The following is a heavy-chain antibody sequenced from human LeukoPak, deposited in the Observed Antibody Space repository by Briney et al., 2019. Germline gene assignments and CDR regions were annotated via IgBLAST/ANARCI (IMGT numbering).Heavy chain of an antibody. CDR1: GGSFSGYY. D-gene: IGHD4-11*01. Sequence: ETLSLTCAVYGGSFSGYYWSWIRQPPGKGLEWIGEINHSGSTNYNPSLKSRVTISVDTSKNQFSLKLSSVTAADTAVYCCARAYSNYYYYYMDVWGKGTTVTVSS. CDR2: INHSGST. V-gene: IGHV4-34*01. J-gene: IGHJ6*03. CDR3: ARAYSNYYYYYMDV.